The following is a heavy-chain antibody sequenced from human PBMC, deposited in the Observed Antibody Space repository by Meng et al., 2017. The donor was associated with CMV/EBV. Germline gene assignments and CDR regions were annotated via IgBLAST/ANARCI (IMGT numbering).Heavy chain of an antibody. D-gene: IGHD3-22*01. Sequence: GGSLRLSCAASRFTFSSYAISWVRQAPGKGLEWVSAISGSGGSTYYADSVKGRFTISRDNSKNTLYLQMNSLRAEDTAVYYCAKDLISTYYYDSSGSYWGQGTLVTVSS. V-gene: IGHV3-23*01. J-gene: IGHJ4*02. CDR3: AKDLISTYYYDSSGSY. CDR2: ISGSGGST. CDR1: RFTFSSYA.